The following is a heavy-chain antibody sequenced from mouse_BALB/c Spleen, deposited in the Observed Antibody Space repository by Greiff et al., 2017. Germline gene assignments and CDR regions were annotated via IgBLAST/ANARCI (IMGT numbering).Heavy chain of an antibody. Sequence: EVKLMESGGGLVKPGGSLKLSCAASGFTFSSYTMSWVRQTPEKRLEWVATISSGGSYTYYPDSVKGRFTISRDNAKNTLYLQMSSLKSEDTAMYYCTRVPMDYWGQGTSVTVSS. J-gene: IGHJ4*01. CDR1: GFTFSSYT. CDR3: TRVPMDY. V-gene: IGHV5-6-4*01. CDR2: ISSGGSYT.